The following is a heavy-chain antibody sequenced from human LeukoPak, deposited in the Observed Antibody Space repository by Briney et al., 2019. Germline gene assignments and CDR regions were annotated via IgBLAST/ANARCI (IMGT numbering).Heavy chain of an antibody. CDR3: ARDLRDYYDSSGYYSPFDY. J-gene: IGHJ4*02. Sequence: ASVKVSCKASGYTFTSYGISWVRQAHGQGLEWMGWISAYNGNTNYAQKLQGRVTMTADTSTSTAYMELRSLRSDDTAVYYCARDLRDYYDSSGYYSPFDYWGQGTLVTVSS. CDR2: ISAYNGNT. CDR1: GYTFTSYG. V-gene: IGHV1-18*01. D-gene: IGHD3-22*01.